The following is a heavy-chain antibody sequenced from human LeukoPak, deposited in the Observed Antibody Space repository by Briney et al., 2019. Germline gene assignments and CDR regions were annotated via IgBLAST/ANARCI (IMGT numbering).Heavy chain of an antibody. D-gene: IGHD1-26*01. CDR2: IYYSGST. Sequence: SETLSLTCTVSGGSISSSSYYWGWIRQPPGKGLEWIGSIYYSGSTYYNPSLKSRVTISVDKSKNQFSLKLSSVTAADTAVYYCAREEVGAINWFDPWGQGTLVTVSS. V-gene: IGHV4-39*07. J-gene: IGHJ5*02. CDR3: AREEVGAINWFDP. CDR1: GGSISSSSYY.